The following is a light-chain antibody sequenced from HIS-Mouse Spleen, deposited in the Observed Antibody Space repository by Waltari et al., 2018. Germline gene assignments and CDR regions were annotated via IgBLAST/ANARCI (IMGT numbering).Light chain of an antibody. J-gene: IGLJ3*02. CDR2: DVS. CDR1: SSDVGGLNY. CDR3: SSYTSSSTLGV. Sequence: QSALTQPASVSGSPGQSITISCTGTSSDVGGLNYVSRYQQHPGKAPKLMIYDVSNRPSGVSNRFSGSKSGNTASLTISGLQAEDEADYYCSSYTSSSTLGVFGGGTKLTVL. V-gene: IGLV2-14*03.